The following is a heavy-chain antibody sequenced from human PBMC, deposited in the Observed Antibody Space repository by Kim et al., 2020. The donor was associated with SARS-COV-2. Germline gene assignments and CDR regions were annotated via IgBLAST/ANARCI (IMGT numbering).Heavy chain of an antibody. CDR3: ASDAYYYGSGVDY. D-gene: IGHD3-10*01. Sequence: GGSLRLSCVASGFTFSSYGMHWVRQAPGKGLEWVAVIWYDGSNKYYADSVKGRFTISRDNSKNTLYLQMNSLRAEDTAVYYCASDAYYYGSGVDYWGQGTLVTVSS. J-gene: IGHJ4*02. CDR1: GFTFSSYG. V-gene: IGHV3-33*01. CDR2: IWYDGSNK.